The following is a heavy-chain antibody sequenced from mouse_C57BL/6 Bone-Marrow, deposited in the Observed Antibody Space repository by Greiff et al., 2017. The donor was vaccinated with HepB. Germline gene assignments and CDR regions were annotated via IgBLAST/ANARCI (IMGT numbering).Heavy chain of an antibody. CDR1: GFTFSSYA. D-gene: IGHD3-2*02. CDR3: KRTAQDTFAY. CDR2: ISSGGDYI. Sequence: EVQRVESGEGLVKPGGSLKLSCAASGFTFSSYAMSWVRQTPEKRLEWVAYISSGGDYIYYADTVKGRFTISRDNARNTLYLQMSSLKSEDTAMYYCKRTAQDTFAYWGQGTLVTVSA. J-gene: IGHJ3*01. V-gene: IGHV5-9-1*02.